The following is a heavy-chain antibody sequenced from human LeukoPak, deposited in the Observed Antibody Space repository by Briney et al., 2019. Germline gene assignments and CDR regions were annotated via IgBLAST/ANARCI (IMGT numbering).Heavy chain of an antibody. CDR3: ASLIAGGRGAENWFDP. D-gene: IGHD1-26*01. CDR2: ISSSGSTV. CDR1: GFTFSSYE. V-gene: IGHV3-48*03. J-gene: IGHJ5*02. Sequence: GGSLRLSCAASGFTFSSYEMNWVRQAPGKGLEWVSYISSSGSTVYYADSVKGRFTISRDNAKNSLYLQMNSLRAEDTAVHYCASLIAGGRGAENWFDPWGQGTLVTVSS.